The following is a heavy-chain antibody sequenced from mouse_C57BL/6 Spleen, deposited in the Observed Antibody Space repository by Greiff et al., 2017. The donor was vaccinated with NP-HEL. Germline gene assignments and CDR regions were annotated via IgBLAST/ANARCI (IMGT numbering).Heavy chain of an antibody. CDR3: TRDRGDGNPYYFDY. D-gene: IGHD2-1*01. V-gene: IGHV5-9-1*02. CDR1: GFTFSSYA. J-gene: IGHJ2*01. Sequence: DVKLQESGEGLVKPGGSLKLSCAASGFTFSSYAMSWVRQTPEKRLEWVAYISSGGDYIYYADTVKGRFTISRDNARNTLYLQMSSLKSEDTAMYYCTRDRGDGNPYYFDYWGQGTTLTVSS. CDR2: ISSGGDYI.